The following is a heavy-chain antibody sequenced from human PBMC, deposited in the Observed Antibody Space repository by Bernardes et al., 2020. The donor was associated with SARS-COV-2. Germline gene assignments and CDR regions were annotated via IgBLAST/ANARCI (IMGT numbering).Heavy chain of an antibody. Sequence: GGSLRLSCAASGFTVSSNYMSWVRQSPGKGLEWVSVIYSGGSTYYADSVRGRFTISRDDSKNTLSLQMNSLRADDTAIYYCARDYGAWYFDYWGQGTL. D-gene: IGHD4-17*01. J-gene: IGHJ4*02. V-gene: IGHV3-53*01. CDR2: IYSGGST. CDR1: GFTVSSNY. CDR3: ARDYGAWYFDY.